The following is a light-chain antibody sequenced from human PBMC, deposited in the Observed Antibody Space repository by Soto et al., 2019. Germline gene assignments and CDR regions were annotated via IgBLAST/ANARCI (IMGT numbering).Light chain of an antibody. J-gene: IGLJ2*01. CDR1: NIGIKS. V-gene: IGLV3-21*04. Sequence: SYVLTQPPSVSVAPGKTARITCGGNNIGIKSVHWYQQKPGQAPVLVIYYDSDRPSGIPERFSGSNSGNTATLTISRVEAGDEADYYRQVWDSSSDHVVFGGGTKLTVL. CDR3: QVWDSSSDHVV. CDR2: YDS.